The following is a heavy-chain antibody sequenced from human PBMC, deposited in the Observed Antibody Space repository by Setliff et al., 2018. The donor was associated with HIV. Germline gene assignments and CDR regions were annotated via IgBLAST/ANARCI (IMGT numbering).Heavy chain of an antibody. V-gene: IGHV4-39*07. CDR2: IYYSGST. Sequence: SETLSLTCTVSGGSISSSSYYWGWIRQPPGKGLEWIGSIYYSGSTYYNPSPKSRVTISVDTSKNQFSLKLSSVTAADTAVYYCARAVQLGYFDYWGQGTLVTVSS. CDR3: ARAVQLGYFDY. D-gene: IGHD6-6*01. CDR1: GGSISSSSYY. J-gene: IGHJ4*02.